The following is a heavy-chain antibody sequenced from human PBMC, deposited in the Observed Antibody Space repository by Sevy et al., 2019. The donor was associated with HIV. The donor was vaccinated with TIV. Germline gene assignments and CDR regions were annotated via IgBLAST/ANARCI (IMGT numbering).Heavy chain of an antibody. Sequence: GGSLRLSCAASEFTFNNYAMSWVRQAPGKGLEWVSSISGSGGETYYADSLKGRFTISRDKTENSLYLQMNNLSAEATAVYYCAKDMIVVVGEALDIWGQGTMVTVSS. J-gene: IGHJ3*02. V-gene: IGHV3-23*01. CDR1: EFTFNNYA. D-gene: IGHD3-22*01. CDR3: AKDMIVVVGEALDI. CDR2: ISGSGGET.